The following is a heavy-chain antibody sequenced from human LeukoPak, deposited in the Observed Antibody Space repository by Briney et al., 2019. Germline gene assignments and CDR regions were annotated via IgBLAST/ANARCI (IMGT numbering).Heavy chain of an antibody. V-gene: IGHV3-48*03. D-gene: IGHD3-10*01. Sequence: PGGSLSLSCAASGFTLSSYEMNWVRQAPGKGLEWVSYISSSGSTIYYAASVNGRFTISRDNAKNSLYLHMNSLRAEDTAVYYCARDGKGRNRIGYYFDYWAQGTLVTVSS. CDR3: ARDGKGRNRIGYYFDY. CDR2: ISSSGSTI. CDR1: GFTLSSYE. J-gene: IGHJ4*02.